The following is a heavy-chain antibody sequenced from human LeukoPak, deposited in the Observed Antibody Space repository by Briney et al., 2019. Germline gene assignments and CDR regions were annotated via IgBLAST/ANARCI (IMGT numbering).Heavy chain of an antibody. D-gene: IGHD1-14*01. Sequence: PGGSLRLSCEVSGFTLSSYWMSWVRQAPGKGLEWVADINQDGSETYYVDSLNGRFTVSKDSAKQSLYLQMNSLRAEDTAVYYCARSEGKGVVDYWGQGTLVTVSS. CDR3: ARSEGKGVVDY. V-gene: IGHV3-7*01. CDR1: GFTLSSYW. CDR2: INQDGSET. J-gene: IGHJ4*02.